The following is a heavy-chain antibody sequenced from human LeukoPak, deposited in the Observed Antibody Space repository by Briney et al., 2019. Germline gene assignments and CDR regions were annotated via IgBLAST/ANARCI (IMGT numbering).Heavy chain of an antibody. J-gene: IGHJ4*02. D-gene: IGHD3-9*01. CDR1: GGTFSSYA. V-gene: IGHV1-69*01. CDR3: ARTGIGYDILTGYYNLHADY. Sequence: AASVKVSCKASGGTFSSYAISWVRQAPGQGLERMGGIIPIFGTANYAQKFQGRVTITADESTSTAYMELSSLRSEDTAVYYCARTGIGYDILTGYYNLHADYWGQGTLVTVSS. CDR2: IIPIFGTA.